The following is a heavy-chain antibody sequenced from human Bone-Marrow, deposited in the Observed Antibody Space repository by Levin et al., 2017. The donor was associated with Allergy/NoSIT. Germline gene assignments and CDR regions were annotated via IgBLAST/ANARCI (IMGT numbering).Heavy chain of an antibody. D-gene: IGHD2-15*01. V-gene: IGHV3-7*03. CDR1: GFTFSSYW. CDR2: IKQDGSEK. Sequence: ETLSLTCAASGFTFSSYWMSWVRQAPGKGLEWVANIKQDGSEKYYVDSVKGRFTISRDNAKNSLYLQMNSLRAEDTAVYYCARVSGYCSGGSCYSLFDYWGQGTLVTVSS. J-gene: IGHJ4*02. CDR3: ARVSGYCSGGSCYSLFDY.